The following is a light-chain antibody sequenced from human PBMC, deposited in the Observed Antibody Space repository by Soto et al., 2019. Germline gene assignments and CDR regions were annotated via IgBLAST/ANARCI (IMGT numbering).Light chain of an antibody. CDR1: QSVSYSY. V-gene: IGKV3-20*01. J-gene: IGKJ1*01. CDR2: GAS. CDR3: QQYGSSPPT. Sequence: EIVLTQSPGTLSLSPGERATLSCRASQSVSYSYLAWYQQKPGQAPWLLIYGASSRATGIPDRFSGSGSGTEFTLTISRLEPEDFAVYYCQQYGSSPPTFGQGTKVEIK.